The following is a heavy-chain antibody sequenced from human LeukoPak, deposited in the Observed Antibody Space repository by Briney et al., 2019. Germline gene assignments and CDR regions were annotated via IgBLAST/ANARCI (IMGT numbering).Heavy chain of an antibody. J-gene: IGHJ3*02. V-gene: IGHV3-21*01. CDR2: IRSTGSYK. CDR3: ARALYTVVVPAAGLGAFDI. D-gene: IGHD2-2*01. Sequence: GGSLRLSCAASGFTFSIYSMNWVRQAPGKGLEWVSSIRSTGSYKYYADSVKGRFTISRDNAKNSLYLQMNSLTPEDTAMYLCARALYTVVVPAAGLGAFDIWGQGTMVTVSS. CDR1: GFTFSIYS.